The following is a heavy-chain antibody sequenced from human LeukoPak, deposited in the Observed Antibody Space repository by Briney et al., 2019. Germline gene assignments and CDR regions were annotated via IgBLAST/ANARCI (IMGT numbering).Heavy chain of an antibody. CDR2: IYYTGST. V-gene: IGHV4-59*01. J-gene: IGHJ6*03. Sequence: PSETLSLTCAVSGDSISSDYWSWIRQPPGKGLEWIGYIYYTGSTNYNPSLKSRVTISVDTSKNQFSLKLSSVTAADTAVYYCARGIPSPRQRGYPHHYYYYYYMDVWGKGTTVTVSS. CDR3: ARGIPSPRQRGYPHHYYYYYYMDV. CDR1: GDSISSDY. D-gene: IGHD5-18*01.